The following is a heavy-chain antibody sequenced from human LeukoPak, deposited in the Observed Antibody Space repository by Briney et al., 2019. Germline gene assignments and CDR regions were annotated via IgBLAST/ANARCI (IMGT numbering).Heavy chain of an antibody. V-gene: IGHV3-66*01. CDR3: ARELYSSGWYVDY. J-gene: IGHJ4*02. CDR1: GFTVSSNY. D-gene: IGHD6-19*01. CDR2: IYSGGST. Sequence: PGGSLRLSCAASGFTVSSNYMSWVRQAPGKGLEWVSVIYSGGSTYCADSVKGRFTISRDNSKNTLYLQMNSLRAEDTAVYYCARELYSSGWYVDYWGQGTLVTVSS.